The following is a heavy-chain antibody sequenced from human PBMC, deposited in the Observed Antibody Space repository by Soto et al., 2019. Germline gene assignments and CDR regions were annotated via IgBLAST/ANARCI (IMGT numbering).Heavy chain of an antibody. V-gene: IGHV4-30-4*08. Sequence: PSETLSLTCTVSGASIGSGDFYWSWIRQPPGKGLEWLGYIYYNELSSSESTHYNSSLKSRVSISVDTSKNQFSLTLRSMTAADTAVYYCARTGPSYYYHNSGSPGDYWGQGTLVTVSS. D-gene: IGHD3-22*01. CDR3: ARTGPSYYYHNSGSPGDY. CDR1: GASIGSGDFY. CDR2: IYYNELSSSEST. J-gene: IGHJ4*02.